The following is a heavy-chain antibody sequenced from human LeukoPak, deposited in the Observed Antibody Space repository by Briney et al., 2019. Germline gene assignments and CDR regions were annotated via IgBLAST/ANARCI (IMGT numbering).Heavy chain of an antibody. CDR3: ARGLSYTHPYCSGMTCQNHYYYYMDV. CDR2: INPNSGGT. V-gene: IGHV1-2*04. Sequence: ASVKVSCKASGYSFTGNYIHWVRQAPGQGLEWMGWINPNSGGTYYAQKFQGWVTMTRDTSISTAYMELSSLTSDDSAVYYCARGLSYTHPYCSGMTCQNHYYYYMDVWGKGTTVTISS. CDR1: GYSFTGNY. D-gene: IGHD2-15*01. J-gene: IGHJ6*03.